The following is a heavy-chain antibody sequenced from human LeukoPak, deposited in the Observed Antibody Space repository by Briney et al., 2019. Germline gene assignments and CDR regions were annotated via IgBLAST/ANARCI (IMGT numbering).Heavy chain of an antibody. Sequence: ASVKVSCKVSGYTLTELSMHWVRQAPGKGLEWMGGFDPEDGETIYAQKFQGRVTMTEDTSTDTAYVELSSLRSEDTAVYYCATEVGCSSTSCYMGDYWGQGTLVTVSS. V-gene: IGHV1-24*01. J-gene: IGHJ4*02. CDR3: ATEVGCSSTSCYMGDY. D-gene: IGHD2-2*01. CDR2: FDPEDGET. CDR1: GYTLTELS.